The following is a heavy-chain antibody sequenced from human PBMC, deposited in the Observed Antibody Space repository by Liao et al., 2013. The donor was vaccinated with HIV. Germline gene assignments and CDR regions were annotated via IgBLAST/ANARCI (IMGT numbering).Heavy chain of an antibody. Sequence: QVQLQESGPGLVKPSETLSLTCTVSGGSISSYFWSWIRKPPGKGLEWIGYIYYSGTTNYNPSLKSRVTISVDTSKNQFSLKLSSVTAADTAVYYCARTQDFDYWGQGTLVTVSS. CDR1: GGSISSYF. CDR3: ARTQDFDY. J-gene: IGHJ4*02. CDR2: IYYSGTT. V-gene: IGHV4-59*01.